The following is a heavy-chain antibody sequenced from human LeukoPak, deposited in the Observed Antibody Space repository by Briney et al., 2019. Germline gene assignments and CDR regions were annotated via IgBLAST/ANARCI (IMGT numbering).Heavy chain of an antibody. Sequence: SETLSLTCNVSGGSISSSSYYWGWIRQPPGKGLEWIGSIYYSGTTHYNPSLKSRLTISVDTSKNQFSVKLSSVTAADTAVYFCAGDYGDYEGASDIWGQGTMVTVSS. CDR1: GGSISSSSYY. J-gene: IGHJ3*02. CDR3: AGDYGDYEGASDI. V-gene: IGHV4-39*07. CDR2: IYYSGTT. D-gene: IGHD4-17*01.